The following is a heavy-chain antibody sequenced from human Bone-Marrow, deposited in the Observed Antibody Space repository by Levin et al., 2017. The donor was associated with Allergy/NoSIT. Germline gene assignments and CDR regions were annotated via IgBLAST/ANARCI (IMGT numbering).Heavy chain of an antibody. CDR2: IYWDDDK. CDR1: GFSLSTSGVG. V-gene: IGHV2-5*02. J-gene: IGHJ6*02. Sequence: SGPTLVKPTQTLTLTCTFSGFSLSTSGVGVGWIRQPPGKALEWLALIYWDDDKRYSPSLKSRLTITKDTSKNQVVLTMTNMDPVDTATYYCAHSRITMVRGVIRYYYGMDVWGQGTTVTVSS. CDR3: AHSRITMVRGVIRYYYGMDV. D-gene: IGHD3-10*01.